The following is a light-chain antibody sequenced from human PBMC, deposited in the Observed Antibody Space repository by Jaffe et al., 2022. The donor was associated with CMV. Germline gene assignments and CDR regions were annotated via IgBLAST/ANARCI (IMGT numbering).Light chain of an antibody. Sequence: DIQMTQSPSTLSAFVGDRVTITCRASQSISNWLAWYQQKPGKAPKFLIRQASALESGVPSRFSGSGYGTEFTLTISGLQPDDIATYYCQQYNSYSPTFGGGTKVQIK. CDR2: QAS. CDR3: QQYNSYSPT. J-gene: IGKJ4*01. V-gene: IGKV1-5*03. CDR1: QSISNW.